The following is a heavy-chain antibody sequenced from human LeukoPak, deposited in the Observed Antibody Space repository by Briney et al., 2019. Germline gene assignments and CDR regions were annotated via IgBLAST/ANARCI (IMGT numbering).Heavy chain of an antibody. Sequence: SVKVSCKASGGTFSSYAISWVRQAPGQGLEWMGGIIPIFGTANYAQKFQGRVTITTDESTSTAYMELSSLRSEDTAVYYCASGPYYYYYYMDVWGKGTTVTVSS. CDR1: GGTFSSYA. CDR3: ASGPYYYYYYMDV. V-gene: IGHV1-69*05. J-gene: IGHJ6*03. CDR2: IIPIFGTA.